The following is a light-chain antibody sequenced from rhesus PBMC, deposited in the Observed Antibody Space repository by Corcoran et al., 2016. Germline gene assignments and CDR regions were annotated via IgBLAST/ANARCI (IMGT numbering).Light chain of an antibody. Sequence: DIQMTQSPSSLSASVGDRVTITCRASQAISIWLAWYQQKPGKAPKLLIYKASALESGVPSRFSGSGSGKEFTLPICNLQPKDFATYYCQQHDMAPRTFGQGTKVEIK. CDR2: KAS. V-gene: IGKV1-21*01. J-gene: IGKJ1*01. CDR3: QQHDMAPRT. CDR1: QAISIW.